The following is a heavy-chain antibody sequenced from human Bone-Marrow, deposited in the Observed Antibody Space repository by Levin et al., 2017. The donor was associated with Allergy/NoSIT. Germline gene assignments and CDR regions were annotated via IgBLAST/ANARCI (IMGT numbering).Heavy chain of an antibody. J-gene: IGHJ3*02. CDR2: IYHSGST. Sequence: SQTLSLTCAVSGGSISSGGYSWSWIRQPPGKGLEWIGYIYHSGSTYYNPSLKSRVTISVDRSKNQFSLKLSSVTAADTAVYYCARGGSGSRRGAFDIWGQGTMVTVSS. D-gene: IGHD1-26*01. V-gene: IGHV4-30-2*01. CDR1: GGSISSGGYS. CDR3: ARGGSGSRRGAFDI.